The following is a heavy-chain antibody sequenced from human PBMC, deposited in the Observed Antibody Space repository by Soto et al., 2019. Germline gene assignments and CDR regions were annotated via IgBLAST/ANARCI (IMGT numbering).Heavy chain of an antibody. CDR1: GDSMRGYHFY. CDR2: AYFSGGNT. Sequence: SETLSLTCSVSGDSMRGYHFYWAWIRQAPGKGLEWIGSAYFSGGNTYYNPSLKSRVSIFVDASKNEFSLRLTSLTAADTAVYFCAYGSSSAWIDFWGQGTLVTVSS. J-gene: IGHJ4*02. D-gene: IGHD6-25*01. V-gene: IGHV4-39*01. CDR3: AYGSSSAWIDF.